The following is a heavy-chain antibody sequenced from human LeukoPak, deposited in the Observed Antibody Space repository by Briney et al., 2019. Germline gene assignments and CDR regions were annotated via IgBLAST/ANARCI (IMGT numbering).Heavy chain of an antibody. Sequence: PSETLSLTCTVSGGSISSYYWSWIRQPAGKGLEWIGRIYTSGSTNYNPSLKSRVTISVDTSKNQFSLKLSSVTAADTAVYYCARHEDDILTGYPFDYWGQGTLVTVSS. CDR3: ARHEDDILTGYPFDY. CDR2: IYTSGST. V-gene: IGHV4-4*07. J-gene: IGHJ4*02. D-gene: IGHD3-9*01. CDR1: GGSISSYY.